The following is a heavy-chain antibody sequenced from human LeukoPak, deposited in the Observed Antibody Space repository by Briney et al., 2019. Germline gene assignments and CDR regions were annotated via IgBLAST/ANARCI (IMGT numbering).Heavy chain of an antibody. J-gene: IGHJ4*02. CDR3: VTYYYGSSAPKRNY. D-gene: IGHD3-22*01. V-gene: IGHV4-34*01. CDR1: GGSFSDYF. CDR2: ISHSGST. Sequence: SETLSLTCAVYGGSFSDYFWSWIRQPPGKGLEWIGEISHSGSTTYNPSLRSRVTISGDTSKKQFSLKLSSVTAADTAVYYCVTYYYGSSAPKRNYWGQGVLVTVSS.